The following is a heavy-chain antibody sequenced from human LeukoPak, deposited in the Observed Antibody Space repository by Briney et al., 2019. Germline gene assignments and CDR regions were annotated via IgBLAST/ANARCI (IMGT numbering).Heavy chain of an antibody. CDR3: ARLPDGYGDYKYFQH. Sequence: GGSLRLSCAASEFSVGSNYMTWVRQAPGKGLEWVSLIYSGGSTYYADSVKGRFTISRDNSKNTLYLQMNSLRAEDTAVYYCARLPDGYGDYKYFQHWGQGTLVTVSS. J-gene: IGHJ1*01. V-gene: IGHV3-66*01. CDR2: IYSGGST. D-gene: IGHD4-17*01. CDR1: EFSVGSNY.